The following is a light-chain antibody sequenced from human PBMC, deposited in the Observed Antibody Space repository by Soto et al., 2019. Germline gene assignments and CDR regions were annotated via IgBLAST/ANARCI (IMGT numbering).Light chain of an antibody. V-gene: IGKV3-20*01. CDR2: GAS. Sequence: EIVLTQSPGTLSLSQGERATLSCRASQSVSNNYLAWYQQKPGQAPRLLIYGASNRATGIPDRFSGSGSGTDSTLTISRLEPEDFAVYYCQQYGSSPWTFGQGTNVDIK. CDR1: QSVSNNY. CDR3: QQYGSSPWT. J-gene: IGKJ1*01.